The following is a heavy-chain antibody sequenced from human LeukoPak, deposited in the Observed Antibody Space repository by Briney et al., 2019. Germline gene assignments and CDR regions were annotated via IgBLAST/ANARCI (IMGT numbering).Heavy chain of an antibody. CDR2: IRSKANSYAT. J-gene: IGHJ4*02. Sequence: GGSLRLSCAASGFTFSGSVMHWVRQASGKGLEWVGRIRSKANSYATAYAASVKGRFTISREDSKNTEYLQMNSLKTEDTAVYYCSVNYCSGDNCYMFWGQGTLVTVSS. D-gene: IGHD2-15*01. CDR3: SVNYCSGDNCYMF. CDR1: GFTFSGSV. V-gene: IGHV3-73*01.